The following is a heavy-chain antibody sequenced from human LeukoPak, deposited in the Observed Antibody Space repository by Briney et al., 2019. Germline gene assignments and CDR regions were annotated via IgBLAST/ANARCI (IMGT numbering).Heavy chain of an antibody. V-gene: IGHV4-59*08. J-gene: IGHJ3*02. CDR2: IYYSGST. CDR3: ARRGYGDSSGYLHAFDI. D-gene: IGHD3-22*01. CDR1: GGSISGYY. Sequence: SETLSLTCTVSGGSISGYYWSWIRQPPGKGLEWIGYIYYSGSTNYNPSLKSRVTISVDTSKNQFSLKLSSVTAADTAVYYCARRGYGDSSGYLHAFDIWGQGTMVTVSS.